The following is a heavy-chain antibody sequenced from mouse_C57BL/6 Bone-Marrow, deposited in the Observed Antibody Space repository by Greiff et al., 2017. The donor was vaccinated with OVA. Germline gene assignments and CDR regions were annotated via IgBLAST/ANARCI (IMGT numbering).Heavy chain of an antibody. CDR3: ATCRY. CDR2: IDPENGDT. J-gene: IGHJ2*01. CDR1: GFNIKDDY. V-gene: IGHV14-4*01. Sequence: VQLQQSGAELVRPGASVKLSCTASGFNIKDDYMHWVKERPEQGLEWIGWIDPENGDTEYASKFQGKATITADTSSKTVNLHLDSLASEDTAVLYCATCRYWGRGTALTVSS.